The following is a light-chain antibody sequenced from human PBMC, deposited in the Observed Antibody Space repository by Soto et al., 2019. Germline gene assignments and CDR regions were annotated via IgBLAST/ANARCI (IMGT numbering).Light chain of an antibody. CDR2: KAS. CDR3: QHYNSYSEA. J-gene: IGKJ1*01. V-gene: IGKV1-5*03. CDR1: QTISSW. Sequence: DIQMTQSPSTLSGSVGDRVTITCRASQTISSWLAWYQQKQGKAPKXLIYKASTLKSGVPSRFSGSGSGTELTITISSLQPDDFETYYCQHYNSYSEASGQGTKVDIK.